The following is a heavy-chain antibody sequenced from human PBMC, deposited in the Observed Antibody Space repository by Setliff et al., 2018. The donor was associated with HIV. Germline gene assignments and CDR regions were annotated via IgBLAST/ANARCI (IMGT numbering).Heavy chain of an antibody. Sequence: GASVKVSCKASGYTFTSYYMHWVRQAPGQGLEWMGIINPTGADTVYAQKFQGRVTVTRDTPTRTVYMDLSSLTSEDTAVYYCAAGYTSSSGYWGQGTLVTVSS. J-gene: IGHJ4*02. CDR3: AAGYTSSSGY. CDR1: GYTFTSYY. CDR2: INPTGADT. D-gene: IGHD5-18*01. V-gene: IGHV1-46*01.